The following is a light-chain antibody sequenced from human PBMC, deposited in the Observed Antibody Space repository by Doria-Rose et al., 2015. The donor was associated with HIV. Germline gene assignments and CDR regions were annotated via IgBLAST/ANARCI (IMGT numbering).Light chain of an antibody. V-gene: IGKV4-1*01. J-gene: IGKJ3*01. CDR1: QSLLYTSKNY. Sequence: DIRVTQSPESLGMSLGERATLNCKSNQSLLYTSKNYLAWYQQKPGQPPKSLIYCASTRQSGVPARFSGSGSGTDFTLTISSLEAEDVAVYYCQQYYDTPSFGPGTTVDIK. CDR3: QQYYDTPS. CDR2: CAS.